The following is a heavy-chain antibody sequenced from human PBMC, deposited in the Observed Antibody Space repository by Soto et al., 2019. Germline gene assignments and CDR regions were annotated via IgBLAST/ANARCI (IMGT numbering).Heavy chain of an antibody. CDR2: VNHSGST. D-gene: IGHD5-18*01. CDR3: AKGPGYSFGYSVYYYYYGMDV. J-gene: IGHJ6*02. V-gene: IGHV4-34*01. CDR1: GGSLSGIY. Sequence: SETLSLTCVVYGGSLSGIYWTWVRQPPGKGLEWIGEVNHSGSTNYSPSLESRITISLDTSNNQFSLKLSSVPAADTAVYYCAKGPGYSFGYSVYYYYYGMDVWGQGTTVTVSS.